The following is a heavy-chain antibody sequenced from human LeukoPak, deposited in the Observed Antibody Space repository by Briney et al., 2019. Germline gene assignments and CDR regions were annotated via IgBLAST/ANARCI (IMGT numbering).Heavy chain of an antibody. J-gene: IGHJ4*02. Sequence: SETLSLTCAVYGGSFSGYYWSWIRQPPGKGLEWIGEINHSGSTNYNPSLKSRVTISVDTSKNQFSLKLSSVTAADTAVYYCARRSSGYPYYFDYWGQGTLVTVFS. CDR2: INHSGST. V-gene: IGHV4-34*01. D-gene: IGHD3-22*01. CDR3: ARRSSGYPYYFDY. CDR1: GGSFSGYY.